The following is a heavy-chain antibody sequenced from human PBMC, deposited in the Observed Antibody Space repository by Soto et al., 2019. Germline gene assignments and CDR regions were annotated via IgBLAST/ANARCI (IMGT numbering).Heavy chain of an antibody. D-gene: IGHD6-6*01. V-gene: IGHV5-51*01. Sequence: GESLKISCKGSGYSFISYWIGWVRQMPGKGLEWMGIIYPGDSDTRYSPSFQGQVTISADKSISTAYLQWSSLKASDTAVYYCARLDDFIAARPAFDYWGQGTLVTVSS. J-gene: IGHJ4*02. CDR1: GYSFISYW. CDR2: IYPGDSDT. CDR3: ARLDDFIAARPAFDY.